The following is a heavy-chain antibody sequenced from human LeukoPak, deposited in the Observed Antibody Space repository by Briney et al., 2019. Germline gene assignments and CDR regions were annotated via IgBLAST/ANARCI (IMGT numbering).Heavy chain of an antibody. Sequence: SETLSLTCTVSGGSISSYYWSWIRQPAGKGLEWIGRIYTSGRTNYNPSLKSRVTMSVDTSKNQFSLKLSSVTAADTAVYYCARGGEAHYSYYYYYGMDVWGQGTTVTVSS. CDR3: ARGGEAHYSYYYYYGMDV. D-gene: IGHD2-21*01. J-gene: IGHJ6*02. CDR2: IYTSGRT. CDR1: GGSISSYY. V-gene: IGHV4-4*07.